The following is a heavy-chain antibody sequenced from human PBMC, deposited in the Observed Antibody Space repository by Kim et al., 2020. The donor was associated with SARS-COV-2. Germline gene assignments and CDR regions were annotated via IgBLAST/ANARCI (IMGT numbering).Heavy chain of an antibody. D-gene: IGHD4-4*01. J-gene: IGHJ4*02. CDR3: ARAGGGSDMSNYPFPFDY. V-gene: IGHV3-30*07. Sequence: VEGRFTISRDNSKNTVVLQMNSLRVEDTAVYYCARAGGGSDMSNYPFPFDYWGQVTLVTVSS.